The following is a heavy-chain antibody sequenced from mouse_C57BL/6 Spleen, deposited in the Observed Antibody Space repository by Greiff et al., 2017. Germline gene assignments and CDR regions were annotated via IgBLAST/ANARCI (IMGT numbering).Heavy chain of an antibody. J-gene: IGHJ3*01. CDR2: ISSGGDYI. Sequence: EVMLVESGEGLVKPGGSLKLSCAASGFTFSSYAMSWVRQTPEKRLEWVAYISSGGDYIYYADTVKGRFTISRDNARNTLYLQMSSLKSEDTAMYYCTSLTGTEDAYWGQGTLVTVSA. V-gene: IGHV5-9-1*02. CDR1: GFTFSSYA. D-gene: IGHD4-1*01. CDR3: TSLTGTEDAY.